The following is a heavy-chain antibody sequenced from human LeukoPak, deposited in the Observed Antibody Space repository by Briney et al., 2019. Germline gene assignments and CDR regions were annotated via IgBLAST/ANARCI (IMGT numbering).Heavy chain of an antibody. V-gene: IGHV3-48*02. CDR3: ARDLSGSYLFYFDY. D-gene: IGHD3-10*01. CDR2: ISSSSTI. J-gene: IGHJ4*02. CDR1: GFTFSSYS. Sequence: GGSLRLSCAASGFTFSSYSMNWVRQAPGKGLEWVSYISSSSTIYYADSVKGRFTISRDNAKNSLYLQMNSLRDEDTAVYYCARDLSGSYLFYFDYWGQGTLVTVSS.